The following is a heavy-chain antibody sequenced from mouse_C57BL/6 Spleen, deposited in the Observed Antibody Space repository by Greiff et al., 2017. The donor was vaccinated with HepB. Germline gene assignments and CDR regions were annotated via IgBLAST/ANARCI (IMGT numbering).Heavy chain of an antibody. V-gene: IGHV2-5*01. J-gene: IGHJ2*01. CDR2: IWRGGST. Sequence: VMLVESGPGLVQPSQSLSITCTVSGFSLTSYGVHWVRQSPGKGLEWLGVIWRGGSTDYNAAFMSRLSITKDNSKSQVFFKMNSLQADDTAIYYCAKNSGSSSSYYFDYWGQGTTLTVSS. CDR1: GFSLTSYG. CDR3: AKNSGSSSSYYFDY. D-gene: IGHD1-1*01.